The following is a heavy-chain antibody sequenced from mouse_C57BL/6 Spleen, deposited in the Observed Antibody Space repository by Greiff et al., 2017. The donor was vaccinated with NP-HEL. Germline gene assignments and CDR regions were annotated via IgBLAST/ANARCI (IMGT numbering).Heavy chain of an antibody. CDR3: ARKEGPTTVVHY. D-gene: IGHD1-1*01. V-gene: IGHV1-50*01. J-gene: IGHJ2*01. CDR2: IDPSDSYT. CDR1: GYTFTSYW. Sequence: VQLQQSGAELVKPGASVKLSCKASGYTFTSYWMQRVKQRPGQGLEWIGEIDPSDSYTNYNQKFKGKATLTVDTSSSTAYMQLSSLTSEDSAVYYCARKEGPTTVVHYWGQGTTLTVSS.